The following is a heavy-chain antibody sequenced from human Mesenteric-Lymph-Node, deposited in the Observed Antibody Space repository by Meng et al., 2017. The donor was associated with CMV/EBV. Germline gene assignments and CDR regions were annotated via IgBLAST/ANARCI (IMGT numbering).Heavy chain of an antibody. D-gene: IGHD6-13*01. CDR3: AREAAAGKGEFDY. V-gene: IGHV1-2*02. J-gene: IGHJ4*02. CDR2: INPNSGGT. Sequence: ASVKVSCKASGYTFTGYYMHWVRQAPGQGLERMGWINPNSGGTNYAQKFQGRVTMTRDTSISTAYMELSRLRSDDTAVYYCAREAAAGKGEFDYWGQGTLVTVSS. CDR1: GYTFTGYY.